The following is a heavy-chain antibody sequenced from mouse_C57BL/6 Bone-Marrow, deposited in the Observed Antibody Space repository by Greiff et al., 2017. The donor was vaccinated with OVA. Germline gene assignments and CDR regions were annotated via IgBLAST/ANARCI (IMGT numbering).Heavy chain of an antibody. CDR1: GYTFTSYW. V-gene: IGHV1-55*01. J-gene: IGHJ3*01. CDR3: ASGGSNYVAWFAY. Sequence: QVQLQQPGAELVMPGASVKLSCKASGYTFTSYWMHWVKQRPGQGLEWIGDIYPGSGSTNYNEKFKSKATLTVDTSSSTAYMQLSSLTSEDSAVYYCASGGSNYVAWFAYWGQGTLVTVSA. D-gene: IGHD2-5*01. CDR2: IYPGSGST.